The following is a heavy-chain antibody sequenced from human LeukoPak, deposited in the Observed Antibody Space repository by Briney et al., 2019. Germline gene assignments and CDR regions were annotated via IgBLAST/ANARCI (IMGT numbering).Heavy chain of an antibody. CDR2: IYYSGST. CDR1: GGSISSYY. CDR3: ARLPIYSGSYYTVDY. Sequence: PSETLSLTCTVSGGSISSYYWSWIRQPPGKGLEWIGYIYYSGSTNYNPSLKSRVTISVDTSKSQFSLKLSSVTAADTAVYYCARLPIYSGSYYTVDYWGQGTLVTVSS. J-gene: IGHJ4*02. D-gene: IGHD1-26*01. V-gene: IGHV4-59*01.